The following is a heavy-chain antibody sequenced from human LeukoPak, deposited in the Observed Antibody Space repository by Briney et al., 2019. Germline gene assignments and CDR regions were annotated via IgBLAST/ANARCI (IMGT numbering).Heavy chain of an antibody. J-gene: IGHJ3*02. CDR2: ISYDGSNK. CDR1: GFTFSSYG. V-gene: IGHV3-30*18. CDR3: AKDRDYYDSSGPAFDI. D-gene: IGHD3-22*01. Sequence: GRSLRLSCAASGFTFSSYGMHWVRQAPGKGLEWVAVISYDGSNKYYADSVKGRFTISRDNSKNTLYLQMNSLRAEDTAVYYCAKDRDYYDSSGPAFDIWGQGTMVTVSS.